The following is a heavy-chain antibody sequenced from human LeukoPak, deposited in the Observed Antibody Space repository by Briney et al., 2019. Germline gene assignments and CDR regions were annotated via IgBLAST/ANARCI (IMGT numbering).Heavy chain of an antibody. CDR1: GGSISSGGYY. CDR2: IYYSGST. Sequence: SETLSLTCTVSGGSISSGGYYWSWIRQPPGKGLEWIGYIYYSGSTNYNPSLKSRVTISVDTSKNQFSLMLSSVTAADTAVYYCARVSEISPSYYYDSSGYYYFDYWGQGTLVTVSS. J-gene: IGHJ4*02. V-gene: IGHV4-61*08. D-gene: IGHD3-22*01. CDR3: ARVSEISPSYYYDSSGYYYFDY.